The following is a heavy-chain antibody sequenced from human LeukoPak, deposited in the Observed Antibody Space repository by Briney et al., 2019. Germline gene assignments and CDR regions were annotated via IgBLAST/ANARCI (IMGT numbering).Heavy chain of an antibody. V-gene: IGHV3-66*01. Sequence: GGSLRLSCAASGFTVSSNYMSWVRQAPGKGLEWVSVIYSGGSTYYADSVKGRFTISRDNSKNTLYLQMNSLRAEDTAVYYCARVDYGGKIDYWGQGTLVTVSS. D-gene: IGHD4-23*01. CDR3: ARVDYGGKIDY. J-gene: IGHJ4*02. CDR1: GFTVSSNY. CDR2: IYSGGST.